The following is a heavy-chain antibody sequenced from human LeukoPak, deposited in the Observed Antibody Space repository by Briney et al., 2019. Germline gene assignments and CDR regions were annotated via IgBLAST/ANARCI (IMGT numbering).Heavy chain of an antibody. CDR3: ARDKSGNSGWYSYFDY. V-gene: IGHV1-2*02. CDR2: INPNSGGT. J-gene: IGHJ4*02. CDR1: GYSFTGYY. Sequence: ASVKVSCKASGYSFTGYYMHWVRQAPGQGLEWMGWINPNSGGTNYAQKFQGRVTMTRDTSISTAYMELSRLRSDDTAVYYCARDKSGNSGWYSYFDYWGQGTLVTVSS. D-gene: IGHD6-19*01.